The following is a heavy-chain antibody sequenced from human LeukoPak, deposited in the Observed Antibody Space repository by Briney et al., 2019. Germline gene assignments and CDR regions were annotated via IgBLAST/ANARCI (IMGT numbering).Heavy chain of an antibody. V-gene: IGHV1-18*01. J-gene: IGHJ5*02. CDR1: GYTFTSYG. D-gene: IGHD3-22*01. CDR2: ISAYNGNT. CDR3: ARVVPGLDYYDSSGYYGRWFDP. Sequence: ASVKVSYKASGYTFTSYGISWVRQAPGQGLEWMGWISAYNGNTNYAQKLQGRVTMTTDTSTSTAYMELRSLRSDDTAVYYCARVVPGLDYYDSSGYYGRWFDPWGQGTLVTVSS.